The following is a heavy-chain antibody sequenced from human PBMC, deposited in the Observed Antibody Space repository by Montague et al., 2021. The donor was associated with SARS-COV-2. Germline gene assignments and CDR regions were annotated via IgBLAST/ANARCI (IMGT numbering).Heavy chain of an antibody. CDR1: GTSFTDHY. CDR3: ARGVRVANRADCFSYSLDV. D-gene: IGHD2-21*02. CDR2: IHHGGDT. J-gene: IGHJ6*02. V-gene: IGHV4-34*01. Sequence: SETLSLTCDVNGTSFTDHYWTWLRQSPGGGLEWIGEIHHGGDTNYNPSLRSRVTISIDTSKPQTSLTLYLMTAADTAAYYCARGVRVANRADCFSYSLDVWGRGTAVIVTS.